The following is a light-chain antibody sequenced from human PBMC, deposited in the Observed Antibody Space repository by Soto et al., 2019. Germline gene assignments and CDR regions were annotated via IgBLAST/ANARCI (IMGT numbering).Light chain of an antibody. CDR1: SSDVGGYNY. V-gene: IGLV2-11*01. J-gene: IGLJ1*01. CDR2: DVS. CDR3: CSYAGSPRDV. Sequence: QSALTQPRSVSGSPGQSVTISCTGTSSDVGGYNYVSWYQQHPGKAPKVMIYDVSERPSGLPDRFSGSKSGNTASLTISGRQAEDEANYYCCSYAGSPRDVFGTGTKLTVL.